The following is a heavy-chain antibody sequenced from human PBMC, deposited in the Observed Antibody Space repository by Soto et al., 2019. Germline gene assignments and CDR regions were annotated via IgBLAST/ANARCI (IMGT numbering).Heavy chain of an antibody. Sequence: QVQLQESGPGLVKPSGTLSLTCAVSGGSISSSNWWSWVRQPPGKGLEWIGEIYHSGSTNYNPSLKRRVTISVDKSKNQFSLKLSSVTAADTAVYYCARVSALMVYAGAYDVWGQGTTVTVSS. CDR2: IYHSGST. CDR1: GGSISSSNW. V-gene: IGHV4-4*02. D-gene: IGHD2-8*01. J-gene: IGHJ6*02. CDR3: ARVSALMVYAGAYDV.